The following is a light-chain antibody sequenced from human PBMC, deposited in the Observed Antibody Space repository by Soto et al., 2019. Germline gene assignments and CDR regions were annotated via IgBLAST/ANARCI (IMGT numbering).Light chain of an antibody. V-gene: IGLV1-51*01. Sequence: QSVLTQPPSVSAAPGQRVTISCSGSSSDIENNYVSWYQQLPGTAPKLLIYDTTKRPSGIPDRFSGSKSGTSATLDITGLQLGDEADYFGAKGDSIVSFGRVVFGGGTKVTV. CDR3: AKGDSIVSFGRVV. CDR2: DTT. CDR1: SSDIENNY. J-gene: IGLJ2*01.